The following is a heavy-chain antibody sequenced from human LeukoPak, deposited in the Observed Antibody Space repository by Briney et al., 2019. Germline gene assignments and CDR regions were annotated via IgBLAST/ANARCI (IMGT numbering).Heavy chain of an antibody. CDR2: IFRGGTT. CDR1: GGPISSGGYS. CDR3: ARVWSGHYSGPMDV. D-gene: IGHD3-3*01. Sequence: TSSETLSLTCAVSGGPISSGGYSWSWIRQPPGKGLEWIGYIFRGGTTYYNPSLNSRVTISVDKSSNQFSLKVSSVTAADTAVYFCARVWSGHYSGPMDVWGKGTTVTVSS. V-gene: IGHV4-30-2*01. J-gene: IGHJ6*03.